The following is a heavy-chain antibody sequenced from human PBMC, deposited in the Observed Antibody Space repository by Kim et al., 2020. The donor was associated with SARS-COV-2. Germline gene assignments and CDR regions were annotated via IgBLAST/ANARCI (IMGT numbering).Heavy chain of an antibody. J-gene: IGHJ4*02. D-gene: IGHD1-26*01. Sequence: GGSLRLSCAASGFTFSSYWMSWVRQAPGKGLEWVANIKQDGSEKYYVDSVKGRFTISRDNAKNSLYLQMNSLRAEDTAVYYCARGGSYLHPDNCFDYWGQGTLVTVSS. V-gene: IGHV3-7*03. CDR3: ARGGSYLHPDNCFDY. CDR2: IKQDGSEK. CDR1: GFTFSSYW.